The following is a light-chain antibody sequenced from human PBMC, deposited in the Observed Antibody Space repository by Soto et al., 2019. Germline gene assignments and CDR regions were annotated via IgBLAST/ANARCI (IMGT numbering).Light chain of an antibody. V-gene: IGKV3-15*01. CDR1: QSISNN. CDR2: GAS. CDR3: QQYNNWRT. Sequence: EIVMTQSPATLSVSPGERATLSCRASQSISNNLAWYQQKRGQAPRLLIYGASTRATGIPVRFSGSGSGTEFTLTISSLQSEDFAFYYCQQYNNWRTFGQGTKVEI. J-gene: IGKJ1*01.